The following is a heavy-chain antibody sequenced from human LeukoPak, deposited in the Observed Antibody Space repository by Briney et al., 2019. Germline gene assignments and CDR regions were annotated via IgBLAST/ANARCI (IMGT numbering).Heavy chain of an antibody. D-gene: IGHD5-24*01. CDR3: ARARRDGYNNQFDF. V-gene: IGHV3-21*01. Sequence: GGSLRLSCAASGFTFDRFTIHWVRQTPGKGLEWVSSISSRSRYIYYADSVKGRFTISRDNAKFSLYLQMNSLRAEDTAVYYCARARRDGYNNQFDFWGQGTLVIVSS. CDR1: GFTFDRFT. CDR2: ISSRSRYI. J-gene: IGHJ4*02.